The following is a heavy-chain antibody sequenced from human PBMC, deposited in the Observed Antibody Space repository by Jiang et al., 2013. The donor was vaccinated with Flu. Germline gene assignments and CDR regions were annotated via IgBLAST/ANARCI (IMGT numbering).Heavy chain of an antibody. D-gene: IGHD2-2*01. CDR3: ARRAGCSGSSCNLLD. J-gene: IGHJ4*02. CDR1: GYTFTSYL. V-gene: IGHV1-46*01. Sequence: AEVKKPGASVKVSCTASGYTFTSYLIHWVRQAPGQGLEWMGIINPDGGITTYAPKFQGRVIMTRDTSASTVYMELSSLRSEDTAVYFCARRAGCSGSSCNLLDWGQGTLVTVSS. CDR2: INPDGGIT.